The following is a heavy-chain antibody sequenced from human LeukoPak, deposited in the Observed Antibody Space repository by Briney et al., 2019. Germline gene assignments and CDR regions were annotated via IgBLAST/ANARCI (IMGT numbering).Heavy chain of an antibody. D-gene: IGHD5-18*01. CDR1: GGSISSSNYY. V-gene: IGHV4-39*01. J-gene: IGHJ5*02. Sequence: SETLPLTCTVSGGSISSSNYYWGWIRQPPGKGLEWIGSIHYSGSTHYSPSLKSRVTISVDTSKNQFSLKLTSVTAADTAVYYCARQWIQPWLSWFDPWGQGTLVTVSS. CDR2: IHYSGST. CDR3: ARQWIQPWLSWFDP.